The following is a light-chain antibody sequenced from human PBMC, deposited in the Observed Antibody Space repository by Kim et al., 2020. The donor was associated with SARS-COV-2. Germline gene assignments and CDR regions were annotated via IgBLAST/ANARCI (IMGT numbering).Light chain of an antibody. V-gene: IGLV1-47*01. J-gene: IGLJ1*01. CDR2: RDV. Sequence: GQSVTISCSGALSSSESNYVSWYQQVPGWAPKLLIYRDVVRPSGVPDRFSGSKSGHSASLAITGLRSADEALYFCATWDASLTEYVFGPGTKVTVL. CDR1: LSSSESNY. CDR3: ATWDASLTEYV.